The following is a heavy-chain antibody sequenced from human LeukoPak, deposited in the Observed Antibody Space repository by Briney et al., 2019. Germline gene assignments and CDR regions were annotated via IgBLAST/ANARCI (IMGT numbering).Heavy chain of an antibody. CDR1: GGSTNSYY. CDR3: ARVKASSTSWTFDQ. J-gene: IGHJ4*02. D-gene: IGHD2-2*01. Sequence: PSETLSLTCSVSGGSTNSYYWSWIRQSGGKGLEWIWRIYSSGSTVYNPSLNSRLTMSIDTSKNQFSLTLKSVTATDTAVYYCARVKASSTSWTFDQWGQGALVTVSS. V-gene: IGHV4-4*07. CDR2: IYSSGST.